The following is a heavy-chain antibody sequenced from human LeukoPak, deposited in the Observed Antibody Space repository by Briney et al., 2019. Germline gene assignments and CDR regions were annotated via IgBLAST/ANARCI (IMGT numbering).Heavy chain of an antibody. J-gene: IGHJ6*02. Sequence: PGGSLRLSCAASGFTFSSYEMNWVRQAPGKGLEWVSYISSSGSTIYYADSVKGRFTISRDDAKNSLYLQMNSLRAEDTAVYYCARGGPLRKGRDGYEPTLGYYYGMDVWGQGTTVTVSS. D-gene: IGHD5-24*01. CDR3: ARGGPLRKGRDGYEPTLGYYYGMDV. CDR2: ISSSGSTI. V-gene: IGHV3-48*03. CDR1: GFTFSSYE.